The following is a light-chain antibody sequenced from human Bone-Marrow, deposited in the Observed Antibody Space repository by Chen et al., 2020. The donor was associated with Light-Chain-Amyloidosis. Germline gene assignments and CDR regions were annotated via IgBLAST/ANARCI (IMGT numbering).Light chain of an antibody. V-gene: IGLV3-21*02. J-gene: IGLJ3*02. CDR2: GDS. CDR1: NIGSTS. CDR3: QVWDRSSDRPV. Sequence: SYVLTQPSSVSVAPGQTATIACGGNNIGSTSVHWYQQTPGKAPLLVVYGDSDRPSGIPERLSGSNYGKTATLTISRVEAGDEADYYCQVWDRSSDRPVVGGGTTLTVL.